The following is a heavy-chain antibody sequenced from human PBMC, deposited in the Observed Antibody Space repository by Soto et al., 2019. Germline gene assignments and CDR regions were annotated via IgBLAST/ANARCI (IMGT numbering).Heavy chain of an antibody. D-gene: IGHD4-17*01. CDR3: AKHIGTLTGTSDY. CDR2: ISDSGGST. V-gene: IGHV3-23*01. CDR1: GFTFSNYG. J-gene: IGHJ4*02. Sequence: GGSLRLSCAASGFTFSNYGMSWVRQAPGKGLEWVSVISDSGGSTYYADSVKGRFTVSRDNSKNTLYLRMNSLRAEDTALYYCAKHIGTLTGTSDYWGQRTLVTVSS.